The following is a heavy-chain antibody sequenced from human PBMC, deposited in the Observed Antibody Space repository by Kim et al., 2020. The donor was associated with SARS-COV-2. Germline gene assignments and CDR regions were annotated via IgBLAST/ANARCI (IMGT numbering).Heavy chain of an antibody. J-gene: IGHJ4*02. CDR2: IYYSGST. CDR1: GGSISSYY. CDR3: ARSQGVVTATIDY. Sequence: SETLSLTCTVSGGSISSYYWSWIRQPPGKGLEWIGYIYYSGSTNYNPSLKSRVTISVDTSKNQFSLKLSSVTAADTAVYYCARSQGVVTATIDYWGQGTLVTVSS. V-gene: IGHV4-59*13. D-gene: IGHD2-21*02.